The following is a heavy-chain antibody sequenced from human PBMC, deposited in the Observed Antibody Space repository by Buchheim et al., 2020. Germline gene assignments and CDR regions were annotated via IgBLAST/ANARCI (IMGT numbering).Heavy chain of an antibody. D-gene: IGHD1-26*01. CDR2: IGKDGSIK. V-gene: IGHV3-30*18. CDR3: AKYGKTAAGDYYYYYGMDV. J-gene: IGHJ6*02. Sequence: QVQLVESGGGVVQPGRSLRLSCEGSGFTFSSYGMHWVRQAPGKGLEWVAVIGKDGSIKYYVDSVRGRFTISRDNSKNMLYLQMNSLRGEDTAVYYCAKYGKTAAGDYYYYYGMDVWGQGTT. CDR1: GFTFSSYG.